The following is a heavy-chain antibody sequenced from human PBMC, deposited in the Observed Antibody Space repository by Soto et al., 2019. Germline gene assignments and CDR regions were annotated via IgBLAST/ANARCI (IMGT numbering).Heavy chain of an antibody. Sequence: PSETLSLTFTVSGGSMISYYWSWIRQPPGKGLEWIATVHYSGSTYYNPSLKSRVTISVDTSKNQFSLRLTSVTAADTAVYYCERLAGYCSTNGCNGDYAMDVWGQGTTVTASS. V-gene: IGHV4-59*04. CDR1: GGSMISYY. D-gene: IGHD2-2*01. CDR2: VHYSGST. CDR3: ERLAGYCSTNGCNGDYAMDV. J-gene: IGHJ6*02.